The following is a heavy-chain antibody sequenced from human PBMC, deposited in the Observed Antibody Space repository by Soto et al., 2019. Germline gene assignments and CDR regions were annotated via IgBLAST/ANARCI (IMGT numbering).Heavy chain of an antibody. CDR2: IYYSGST. Sequence: PSETLSLTCTVSGGSISSYYWSWIRQPPGKGLEWIGYIYYSGSTNYNPSLKSRVTISVDTSKNQFSLKLSSVTAADTAVYYCARVWGGGFDFWGQGTMVTLSS. CDR1: GGSISSYY. CDR3: ARVWGGGFDF. J-gene: IGHJ3*01. D-gene: IGHD3-10*01. V-gene: IGHV4-59*01.